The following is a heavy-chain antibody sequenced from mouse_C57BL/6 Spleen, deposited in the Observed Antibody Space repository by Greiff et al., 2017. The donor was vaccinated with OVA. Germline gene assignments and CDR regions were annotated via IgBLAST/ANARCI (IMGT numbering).Heavy chain of an antibody. V-gene: IGHV1-69*01. CDR3: ARGPLPSTGAY. Sequence: QVQLQQPGAELVMPGASVKLSCKASGYTFTSYWMHWVKQRPGQGLEWIGEIDPSDSYTNFNQKFKGKSTLTVDKSSSTAYMQLSSLTSEDSAVYYCARGPLPSTGAYWGQGTLVTVSA. J-gene: IGHJ3*01. CDR1: GYTFTSYW. D-gene: IGHD2-1*01. CDR2: IDPSDSYT.